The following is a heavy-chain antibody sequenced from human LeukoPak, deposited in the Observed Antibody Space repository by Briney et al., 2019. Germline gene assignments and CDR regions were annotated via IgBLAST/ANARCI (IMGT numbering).Heavy chain of an antibody. V-gene: IGHV1-69*13. J-gene: IGHJ4*02. CDR2: IIPIFGTA. Sequence: GASVTVSCKASGGTFSSCAIRWVRQAPAQEGEGMGGIIPIFGTANYAQKVQGRVTITADESTRTAYMELSSLRSEDTAVHYCAREGMAQTFDYWGQGTLVTVSS. D-gene: IGHD5-24*01. CDR1: GGTFSSCA. CDR3: AREGMAQTFDY.